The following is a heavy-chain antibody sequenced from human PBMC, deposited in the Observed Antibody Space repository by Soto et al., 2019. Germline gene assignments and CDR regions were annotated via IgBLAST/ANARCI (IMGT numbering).Heavy chain of an antibody. D-gene: IGHD5-18*01. CDR1: CDSVTSGNYY. CDR3: AKITVDTYMIYWFDP. CDR2: IYYSGST. Sequence: SETLSLTSTVSCDSVTSGNYYWSWIRHPPGKGLEWIGHIYYSGSTNYSPSLKSRVTISLDTSNNQFSLKVTSVTAADTAVYYCAKITVDTYMIYWFDPWGQGTLVTVSS. J-gene: IGHJ5*01. V-gene: IGHV4-61*01.